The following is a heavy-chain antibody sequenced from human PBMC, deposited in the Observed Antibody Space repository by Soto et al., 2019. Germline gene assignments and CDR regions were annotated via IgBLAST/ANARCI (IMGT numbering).Heavy chain of an antibody. Sequence: ASVKVSCKASGGTFSSYTISWVRQAPGQGLEWMGRIIPILGIANYAQKFQGRVTITRDTSTSTAYMELSRLRSEDTAVYYCASAGGHDAFDIRAQRTTVTGSS. J-gene: IGHJ3*02. D-gene: IGHD3-10*01. V-gene: IGHV1-69*02. CDR2: IIPILGIA. CDR3: ASAGGHDAFDI. CDR1: GGTFSSYT.